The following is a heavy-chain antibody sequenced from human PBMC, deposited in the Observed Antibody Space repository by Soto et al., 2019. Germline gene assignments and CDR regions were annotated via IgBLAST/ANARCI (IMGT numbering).Heavy chain of an antibody. J-gene: IGHJ5*02. D-gene: IGHD4-17*01. CDR3: ASRPLHDYGEDWFDP. CDR1: GYTFTSYD. Sequence: ASVKVSCKASGYTFTSYDINWVRQATGQGLEWMGWMNPNSGNTGYAQKFQGRVTMTRNTSISTAYMELSSLRSEDTAVYYCASRPLHDYGEDWFDPWGQGTLVTVSS. CDR2: MNPNSGNT. V-gene: IGHV1-8*01.